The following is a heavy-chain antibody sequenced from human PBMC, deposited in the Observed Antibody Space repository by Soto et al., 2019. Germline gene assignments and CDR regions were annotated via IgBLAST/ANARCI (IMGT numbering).Heavy chain of an antibody. CDR3: ARETYCSSTSCHESFYGMDV. D-gene: IGHD2-2*01. CDR1: GFTFSSYS. Sequence: GGSLRLSCAASGFTFSSYSMNWVRQAPGKGLEWVSSISSSSSYIYYADSVKGRFTISRDNAKNSLYLQMNSLRAEDTAVYYCARETYCSSTSCHESFYGMDVWGQGTTVTVSS. V-gene: IGHV3-21*01. J-gene: IGHJ6*02. CDR2: ISSSSSYI.